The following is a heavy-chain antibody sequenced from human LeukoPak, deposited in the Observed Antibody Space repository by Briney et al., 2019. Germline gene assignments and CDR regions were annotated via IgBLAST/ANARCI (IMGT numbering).Heavy chain of an antibody. CDR1: GFTFTTYS. Sequence: GGSLRLSCAASGFTFTTYSMNWVRQAPGKGLEWVSAISGSGGSTYYADSVKGRFTISRDNSKNTLYLQMNSLRAEDTAVYYCAKDRYSSGWTPDAFDIWGQGTMVTVSS. CDR3: AKDRYSSGWTPDAFDI. D-gene: IGHD6-19*01. CDR2: ISGSGGST. V-gene: IGHV3-23*01. J-gene: IGHJ3*02.